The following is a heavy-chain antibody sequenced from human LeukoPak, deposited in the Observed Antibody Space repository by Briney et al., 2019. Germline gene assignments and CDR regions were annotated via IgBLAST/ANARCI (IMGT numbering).Heavy chain of an antibody. CDR2: ISGSGGST. J-gene: IGHJ4*02. CDR1: GFTVSSNY. Sequence: GGSLRLSCAASGFTVSSNYMSWVRQAPGKGLEWVSVISGSGGSTYYADSVKGRFTISRDNSKNTLYLQMNSLRAEDTAVYYCAKVRFGVTARYYFDYWGQGTLVTVSS. CDR3: AKVRFGVTARYYFDY. V-gene: IGHV3-23*01. D-gene: IGHD3-10*01.